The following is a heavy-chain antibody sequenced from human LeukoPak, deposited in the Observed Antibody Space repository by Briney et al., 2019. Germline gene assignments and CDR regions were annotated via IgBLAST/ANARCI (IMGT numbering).Heavy chain of an antibody. CDR2: ISYDGSNK. J-gene: IGHJ3*02. CDR1: GFTFSSYG. Sequence: GGSLRLSCAASGFTFSSYGMHWVRQAPGKGLEWVAVISYDGSNKYYADSVKGRLPISRDNSKNTLYLQMNSLRAEDTAVYYCAKDTRELDAFDIWGQGTMVTVSS. V-gene: IGHV3-30*18. D-gene: IGHD1-26*01. CDR3: AKDTRELDAFDI.